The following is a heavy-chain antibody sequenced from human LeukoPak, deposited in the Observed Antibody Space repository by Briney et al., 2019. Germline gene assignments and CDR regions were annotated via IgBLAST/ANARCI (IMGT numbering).Heavy chain of an antibody. CDR3: ARDQEVDTGMDAGDY. CDR1: GFTFSDYY. Sequence: GGSLRLSCAASGFTFSDYYMSWIRQAPGKGLEWVPYISSSGSTIYYADSVKGRFTISRDNAKNSLYLQMNSLRAEDTAVYYCARDQEVDTGMDAGDYWGQGTLVTVSS. V-gene: IGHV3-11*01. CDR2: ISSSGSTI. J-gene: IGHJ4*02. D-gene: IGHD5-18*01.